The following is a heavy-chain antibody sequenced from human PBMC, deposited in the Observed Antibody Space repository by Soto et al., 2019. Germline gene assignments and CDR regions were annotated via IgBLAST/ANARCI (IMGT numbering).Heavy chain of an antibody. V-gene: IGHV4-39*01. J-gene: IGHJ4*02. CDR1: GGSISSSSYY. CDR2: IYYSGST. Sequence: SETLSLTCTVSGGSISSSSYYWGWIRQPPGKGLEWIGSIYYSGSTYYNPSLKSRVTISVDTSKNQFSLKLSSVTAADTAVYYCARALSRYFDWLSRYYFDYWGQGTLVTVSS. D-gene: IGHD3-9*01. CDR3: ARALSRYFDWLSRYYFDY.